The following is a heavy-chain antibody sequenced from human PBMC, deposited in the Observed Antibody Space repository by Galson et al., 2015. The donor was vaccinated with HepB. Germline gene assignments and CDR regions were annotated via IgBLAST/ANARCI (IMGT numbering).Heavy chain of an antibody. CDR2: INPSGGST. CDR1: GYTFTSYY. J-gene: IGHJ4*02. CDR3: ARDLLGQLVHLAQDY. D-gene: IGHD6-6*01. V-gene: IGHV1-46*01. Sequence: SVKVSCKASGYTFTSYYMHWVRQAPGQGLEWMGIINPSGGSTSYAQKFQGRVTMTRDTSTSTVYMELSSLRSEDTAVYYCARDLLGQLVHLAQDYWGQGTLVTVSS.